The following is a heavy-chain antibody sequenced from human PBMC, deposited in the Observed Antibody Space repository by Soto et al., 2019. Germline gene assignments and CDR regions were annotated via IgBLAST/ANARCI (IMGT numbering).Heavy chain of an antibody. Sequence: QLQLQESGPGLVKPSETLSLTCTVSGGSISSSSYYWGWIRQPPGKGLEWIGSIYYSGSPYYNPSLKSRVTISVDTSKNQFSLKLSSVTAADTAVYYCARHWDSSGSSDYWGQGTLVTVSS. CDR2: IYYSGSP. D-gene: IGHD6-19*01. CDR3: ARHWDSSGSSDY. J-gene: IGHJ4*02. V-gene: IGHV4-39*01. CDR1: GGSISSSSYY.